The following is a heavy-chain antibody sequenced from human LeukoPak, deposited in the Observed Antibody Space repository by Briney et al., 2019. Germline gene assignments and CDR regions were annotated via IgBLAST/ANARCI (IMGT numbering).Heavy chain of an antibody. CDR1: GYTFTSYG. V-gene: IGHV1-69*05. J-gene: IGHJ1*01. D-gene: IGHD1-26*01. CDR3: ARDRHGAYFQH. CDR2: IIPIFGTA. Sequence: SVKVSCKASGYTFTSYGISWVRQAPGQGLEWMGRIIPIFGTANYAQKFQGRVMITTDESTSTAYMELSSLRSEDTAVYYCARDRHGAYFQHWGQGTLVTVSS.